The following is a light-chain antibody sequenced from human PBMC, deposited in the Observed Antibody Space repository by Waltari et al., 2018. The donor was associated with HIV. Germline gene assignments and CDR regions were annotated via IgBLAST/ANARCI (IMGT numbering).Light chain of an antibody. CDR2: DVN. CDR3: CSYAGSPTFVI. J-gene: IGLJ2*01. V-gene: IGLV2-23*02. Sequence: QSALTQPASVSGSLGHSITIPCTGTSSDIGSYNLVSWYQQYPGKAPKVIIYDVNKWPSGVSHRFSGFKAANTASLTISGLQAEDEADYYCCSYAGSPTFVIFGGGTKVTVL. CDR1: SSDIGSYNL.